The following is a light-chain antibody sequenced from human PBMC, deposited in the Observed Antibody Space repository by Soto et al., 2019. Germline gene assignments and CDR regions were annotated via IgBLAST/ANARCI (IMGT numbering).Light chain of an antibody. Sequence: EILLTQSPGTLSWSPGERATLSCRASQSVSSNNLAWYQQRPGQAPRVVIYGASTRATGIPERFSGSGSGTDFTITISRLEPEDFAVYYCQQYGSSPFTFGPGTKVDIK. V-gene: IGKV3-20*01. CDR3: QQYGSSPFT. CDR2: GAS. J-gene: IGKJ3*01. CDR1: QSVSSNN.